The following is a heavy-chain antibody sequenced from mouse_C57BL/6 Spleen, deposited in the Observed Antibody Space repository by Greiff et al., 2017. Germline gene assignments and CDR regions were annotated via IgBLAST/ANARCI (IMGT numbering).Heavy chain of an antibody. CDR3: ARNYGRSYGCGD. J-gene: IGHJ3*01. V-gene: IGHV1-4*01. CDR2: INPSSGDT. Sequence: QVQLKESGAELARPGASVKMSCKASGYTFTSYTMLWVKQRPGQGLEWIGYINPSSGDTKYTEKFKDKATVTADTSSSTAYMQLSSLTSEDSAVYYGARNYGRSYGCGDRGQRPMVTVST. CDR1: GYTFTSYT. D-gene: IGHD1-1*01.